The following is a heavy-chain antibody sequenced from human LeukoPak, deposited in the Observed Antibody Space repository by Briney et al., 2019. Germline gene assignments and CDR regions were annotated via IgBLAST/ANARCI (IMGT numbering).Heavy chain of an antibody. CDR3: ARAPYIVGATRSAFDI. J-gene: IGHJ3*02. V-gene: IGHV1-69*01. CDR2: IIPIFGTA. D-gene: IGHD1-26*01. CDR1: RGTFSSYA. Sequence: VASVKVSCKASRGTFSSYAISWVRQAPGQGLEWMGGIIPIFGTANYAQKFQGRVTITADESTSTAYMELSSLRSEDTAVYYCARAPYIVGATRSAFDIWGQGTMVTVSS.